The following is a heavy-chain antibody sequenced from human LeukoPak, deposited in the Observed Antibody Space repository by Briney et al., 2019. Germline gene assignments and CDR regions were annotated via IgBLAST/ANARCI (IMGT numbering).Heavy chain of an antibody. V-gene: IGHV4-59*01. Sequence: SETLSLTCTASGGSISSYYWSWIRQPPGKGLEWIGYIYYSGSTNYNPSLKSRVTISVDTSKNQFSLKLSSVTAADTAVYYCARGRDYGGYYFDYWGQGTLVTVSS. CDR3: ARGRDYGGYYFDY. D-gene: IGHD4-17*01. CDR2: IYYSGST. J-gene: IGHJ4*02. CDR1: GGSISSYY.